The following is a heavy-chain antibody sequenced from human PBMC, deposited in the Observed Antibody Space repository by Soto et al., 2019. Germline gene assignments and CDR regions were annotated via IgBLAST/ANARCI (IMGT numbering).Heavy chain of an antibody. CDR3: ARTLRTGVLKFAS. V-gene: IGHV4-31*03. D-gene: IGHD1-1*01. J-gene: IGHJ4*02. CDR1: GGSINTAGYY. Sequence: QVQLQESGPGLVKPSQTLSLTCNVTGGSINTAGYYWSWIRQVPGKGLEWIGYIFYSGSAYYHPSLKSRASISVDRSKNQFSLKVNSVTAADTAVYYCARTLRTGVLKFASWGQGTLVTVSS. CDR2: IFYSGSA.